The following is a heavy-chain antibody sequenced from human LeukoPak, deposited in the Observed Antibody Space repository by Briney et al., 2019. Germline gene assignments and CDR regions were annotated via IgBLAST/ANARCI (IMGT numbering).Heavy chain of an antibody. V-gene: IGHV3-21*01. D-gene: IGHD2-21*01. Sequence: GGSLRLSCAASGFTFSTYTMNWVRQAPGKGLEWVSSTSSSSSYIFYADSVKGRFTISRDNAKNSLYLQMNSLRAEDTAVYYCARSPSLGDPIDCWGQGTLVTVSS. J-gene: IGHJ4*02. CDR2: TSSSSSYI. CDR1: GFTFSTYT. CDR3: ARSPSLGDPIDC.